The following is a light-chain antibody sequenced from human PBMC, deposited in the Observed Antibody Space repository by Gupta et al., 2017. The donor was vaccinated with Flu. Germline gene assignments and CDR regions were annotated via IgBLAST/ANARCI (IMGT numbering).Light chain of an antibody. CDR2: KAS. CDR3: QQYKSYPLT. J-gene: IGKJ4*01. Sequence: DIQMTPYPSTLSASVGDRVTITCRASQSFSTYLAWYQQKPGKAPRLLIYKASNLESGVPSRFSASGSGTEFTLTISSLQPDDFATYYCQQYKSYPLTFGGGTKVEIK. CDR1: QSFSTY. V-gene: IGKV1-5*03.